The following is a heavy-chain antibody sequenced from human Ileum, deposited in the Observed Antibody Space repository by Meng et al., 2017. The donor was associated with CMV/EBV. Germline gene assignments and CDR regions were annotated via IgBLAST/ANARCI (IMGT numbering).Heavy chain of an antibody. Sequence: QGELAQGGAGLLKPSGTLSATCSAFGGSFTGYYWRWFRQSRGKGLEWIGEITHSGRTSYDLSLKSRVTISVDMSKYQFSLKLTSVTAADTAIYYCARGLASGWPDYWGQGTLVTVSS. CDR2: ITHSGRT. CDR1: GGSFTGYY. V-gene: IGHV4-34*01. CDR3: ARGLASGWPDY. D-gene: IGHD3-10*01. J-gene: IGHJ4*02.